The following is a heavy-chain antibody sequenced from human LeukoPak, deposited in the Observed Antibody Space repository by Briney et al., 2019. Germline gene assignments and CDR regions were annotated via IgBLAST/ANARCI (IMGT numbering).Heavy chain of an antibody. Sequence: GGSLRLSCAASGFTFSSYWMTWVRQAPGKGLEWVANIKEDGTEKHYVDSVKGRFTISRDNAKNSLFLQMNSLRAEDTAVYYCATDDHVNWHHYWGQGTLVTVSS. CDR2: IKEDGTEK. D-gene: IGHD3-10*02. J-gene: IGHJ4*02. V-gene: IGHV3-7*01. CDR3: ATDDHVNWHHY. CDR1: GFTFSSYW.